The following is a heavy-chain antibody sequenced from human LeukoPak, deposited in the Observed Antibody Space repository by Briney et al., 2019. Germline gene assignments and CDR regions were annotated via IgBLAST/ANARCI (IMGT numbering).Heavy chain of an antibody. Sequence: SETLSLTCTVSGGSVSSDTYYWSWIRQPPGKGLEWIGYISYSGASNYNPSLKSRVSMSVDTSKNQYSLKLSSVIAADTAVYYFARSYGSRSYYPFDPWGQGTLVTVSS. CDR3: ARSYGSRSYYPFDP. CDR1: GGSVSSDTYY. D-gene: IGHD3-10*01. V-gene: IGHV4-61*01. J-gene: IGHJ5*02. CDR2: ISYSGAS.